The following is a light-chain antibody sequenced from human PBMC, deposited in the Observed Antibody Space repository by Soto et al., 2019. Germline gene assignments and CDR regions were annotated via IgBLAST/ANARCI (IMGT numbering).Light chain of an antibody. Sequence: QSALTQPASVSGSPGQSITISCSGTMRDVGAYNLVSWYQQHPGTAPKLIIYEDRNRPSGISSRFSGSRSGNAASLTISGLRSEDEGDYYCSAYTARRNLVFDGGTK. CDR3: SAYTARRNLV. CDR1: MRDVGAYNL. CDR2: EDR. V-gene: IGLV2-14*01. J-gene: IGLJ3*02.